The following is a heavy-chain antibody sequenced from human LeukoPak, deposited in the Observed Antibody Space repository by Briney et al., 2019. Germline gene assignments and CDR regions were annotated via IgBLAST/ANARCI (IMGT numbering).Heavy chain of an antibody. CDR1: GGSFSGYY. J-gene: IGHJ4*02. V-gene: IGHV4-34*01. CDR3: ARAYYGDADY. CDR2: INHSGST. Sequence: SETLSLTCAVYGGSFSGYYWSWIRQPPGKGLEWIGEINHSGSTNYNPSLKSRVTISVDTSKNQFSLKLSSVTAADTAVYYCARAYYGDADYWGQGTLVTVSS. D-gene: IGHD4-17*01.